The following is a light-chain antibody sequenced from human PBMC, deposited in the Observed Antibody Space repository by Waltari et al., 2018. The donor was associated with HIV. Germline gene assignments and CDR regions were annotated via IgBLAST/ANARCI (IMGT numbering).Light chain of an antibody. CDR2: DAS. Sequence: EIVLTQSPATLSLSPGERATLPCRASQSVRSYLAWYQQKPGQAPRLLIYDASNRATGIPAMFSGSGSGTDFTLTISSLEPEDFAVYYCQQRSNWPPWTFGQGTKVEIK. CDR3: QQRSNWPPWT. V-gene: IGKV3-11*01. J-gene: IGKJ1*01. CDR1: QSVRSY.